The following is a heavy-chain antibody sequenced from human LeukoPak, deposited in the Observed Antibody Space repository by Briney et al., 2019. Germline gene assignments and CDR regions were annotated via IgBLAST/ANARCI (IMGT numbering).Heavy chain of an antibody. CDR2: ISAYNGNT. J-gene: IGHJ4*02. D-gene: IGHD6-19*01. CDR1: GYTFTSYG. CDR3: ARLVAGTYFDY. V-gene: IGHV1-18*01. Sequence: ASVKVSCTTSGYTFTSYGVSWVRQAPGQGLEWMGWISAYNGNTDYAQKLQGRVTMTTDTSTSTAYVDLRSLRSDDTAVYYCARLVAGTYFDYWGQGTLVTVSS.